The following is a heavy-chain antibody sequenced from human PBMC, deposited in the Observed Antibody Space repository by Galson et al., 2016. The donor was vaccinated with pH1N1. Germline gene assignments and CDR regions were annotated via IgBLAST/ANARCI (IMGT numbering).Heavy chain of an antibody. CDR3: AKSPLFDGDYVGMDV. J-gene: IGHJ6*02. Sequence: SLRLSCAASGFLVTDRFMSWVRQAPGKRPEWVSIIYPGGGTYYADFLEGRFTISRDNSKNTLYLQMNSLRAEDTAVYYCAKSPLFDGDYVGMDVWGQGTTVTVSS. V-gene: IGHV3-66*02. D-gene: IGHD4-17*01. CDR1: GFLVTDRF. CDR2: IYPGGGT.